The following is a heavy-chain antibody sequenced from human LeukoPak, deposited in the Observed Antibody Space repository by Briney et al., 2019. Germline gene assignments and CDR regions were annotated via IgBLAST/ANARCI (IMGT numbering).Heavy chain of an antibody. Sequence: GGSLRLSCAASGYTFTSYYMHWVRQAPGQGLEWMGIINPSGGSTSYAQKFQGRVTMTGDMSTSTVYMELSSLRSEDTAVYYCARDGSSSVGFDYWGQGTLVTVSS. CDR3: ARDGSSSVGFDY. D-gene: IGHD6-6*01. V-gene: IGHV1-46*01. CDR1: GYTFTSYY. J-gene: IGHJ4*02. CDR2: INPSGGST.